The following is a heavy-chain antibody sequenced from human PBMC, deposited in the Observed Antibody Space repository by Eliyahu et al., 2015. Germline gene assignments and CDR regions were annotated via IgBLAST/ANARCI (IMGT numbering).Heavy chain of an antibody. D-gene: IGHD4-17*01. V-gene: IGHV3-73*02. CDR1: GFTXSXPA. CDR2: IRSXTYSDAT. CDR3: ISENESPSDYHHYGMDV. J-gene: IGHJ6*02. Sequence: EVQVVESGGGLVQPGVPLXLSCVASGFTXSXPAVXXVRQASGKGXXWIGRIRSXTYSDATTYAASVKGRFTIFRDDLNNMAYLQMNSLRTDDTAVYYCISENESPSDYHHYGMDVWGQGTTVTASS.